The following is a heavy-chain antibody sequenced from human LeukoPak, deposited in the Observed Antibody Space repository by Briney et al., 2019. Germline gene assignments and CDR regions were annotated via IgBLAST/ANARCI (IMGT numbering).Heavy chain of an antibody. D-gene: IGHD2-2*01. Sequence: GGSLRLSCAASGFTFSDYYMSWIRQAPGKGLEWAAYISSGTYYADSVKGRFTTSRDSAKNSLYLQMNSLRAEDTAVYYCARDGCSSTSCYENYYYMDVWGKGTTVTVSS. CDR2: ISSGT. CDR3: ARDGCSSTSCYENYYYMDV. CDR1: GFTFSDYY. J-gene: IGHJ6*03. V-gene: IGHV3-11*04.